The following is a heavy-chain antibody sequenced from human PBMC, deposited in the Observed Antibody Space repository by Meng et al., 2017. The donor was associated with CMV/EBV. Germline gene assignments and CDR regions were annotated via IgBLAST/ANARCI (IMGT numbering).Heavy chain of an antibody. CDR3: ARDRAGCSSTSCYSDAFDI. CDR2: ISYDGNNK. CDR1: GFTFSGYA. Sequence: LKISCAASGFTFSGYAFHWVRQAPGKGLKWVAVISYDGNNKYYTDSVKGRFTISRDNSKNTLYLQMNSLRAEDTAVYYCARDRAGCSSTSCYSDAFDIWGQGTMVTVSS. J-gene: IGHJ3*02. D-gene: IGHD2-2*01. V-gene: IGHV3-30-3*01.